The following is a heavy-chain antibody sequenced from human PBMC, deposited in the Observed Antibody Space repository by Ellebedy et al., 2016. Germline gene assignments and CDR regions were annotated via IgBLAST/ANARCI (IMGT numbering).Heavy chain of an antibody. J-gene: IGHJ3*01. CDR1: GGSISSYY. D-gene: IGHD6-19*01. Sequence: GSLRLSCTVSGGSISSYYWSWIRRPAGKGLEWIGRIYTSGSTNYNPSLKSRVTMSVDTSKSQFSLRLTSVTAADTAVYYCAKWNGGWYAFEVWGQGTMVTVSS. CDR2: IYTSGST. V-gene: IGHV4-4*07. CDR3: AKWNGGWYAFEV.